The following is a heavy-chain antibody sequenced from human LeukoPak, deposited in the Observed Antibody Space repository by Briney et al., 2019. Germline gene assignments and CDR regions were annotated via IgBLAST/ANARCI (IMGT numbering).Heavy chain of an antibody. CDR3: ATSRDAPMET. V-gene: IGHV3-7*01. CDR2: IKEDGSAE. D-gene: IGHD5-18*01. CDR1: GFTFSNYW. J-gene: IGHJ4*02. Sequence: GGSLRLSCAASGFTSGFTFSNYWMSWVRQAPGKGLEWVANIKEDGSAEFYVDSVKGRFTISRDNAKNSLYLQMNSPRAEDTAVYYCATSRDAPMETGGQGTLVTVSS.